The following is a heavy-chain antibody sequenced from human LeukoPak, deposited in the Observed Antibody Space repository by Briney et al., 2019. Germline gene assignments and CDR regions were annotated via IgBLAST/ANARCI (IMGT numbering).Heavy chain of an antibody. J-gene: IGHJ3*02. CDR3: ARGETEETGTRPDAFDI. CDR1: GYTFTGYY. D-gene: IGHD6-13*01. V-gene: IGHV1-2*02. CDR2: INPNSGGT. Sequence: GASVKVSCNASGYTFTGYYLRWVRQAPGQGLEWMGRINPNSGGTKYAQKFQGRVTMTRDTSISTAYMELTRLRSDDTAVYYCARGETEETGTRPDAFDIWGQGTMVTVSS.